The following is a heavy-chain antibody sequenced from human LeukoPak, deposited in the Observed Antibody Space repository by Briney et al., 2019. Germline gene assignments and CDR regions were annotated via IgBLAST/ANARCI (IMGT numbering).Heavy chain of an antibody. CDR3: ATYKENKVATRSFDY. CDR1: GDSPNTDY. D-gene: IGHD2-15*01. CDR2: IYYIMHT. V-gene: IGHV4-59*08. Sequence: SASLSLTRAASGDSPNTDYCNSIRQTPGKGTEWIGYIYYIMHTDYNPPLKSRATISVDTSKNHFSLSLRSVTAADTAVYFCATYKENKVATRSFDYWGQGTLVTVSS. J-gene: IGHJ4*02.